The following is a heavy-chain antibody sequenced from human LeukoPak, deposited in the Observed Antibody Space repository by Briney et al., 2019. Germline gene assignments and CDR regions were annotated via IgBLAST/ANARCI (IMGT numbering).Heavy chain of an antibody. J-gene: IGHJ4*02. CDR1: GLTFSSSW. D-gene: IGHD3-22*01. CDR2: IKQDGSEK. CDR3: ARANYYDRSGYYSYYFDY. Sequence: PGGSLRLSCAVSGLTFSSSWMDWVRQAPGKGLEWVANIKQDGSEKDYVDSVKGRFTISRDNAKNSLYLQMNSLRAEDTAVYYCARANYYDRSGYYSYYFDYWGQGTLVTVSS. V-gene: IGHV3-7*03.